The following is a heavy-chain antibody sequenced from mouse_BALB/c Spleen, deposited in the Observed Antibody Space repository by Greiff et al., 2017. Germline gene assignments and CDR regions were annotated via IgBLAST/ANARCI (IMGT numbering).Heavy chain of an antibody. CDR3: TRWENYGSSYWYFDV. CDR2: IHPGSGGT. J-gene: IGHJ1*01. Sequence: VKLVESGAELVRPGASVKLSCKALGYTFTDYEMHWVKQTPVHGLEWIGAIHPGSGGTAYNQKFKGKATLTADKSSSTAYMELSSLTSEDSAVYYCTRWENYGSSYWYFDVWGAGTTVTVSS. V-gene: IGHV1-15*01. CDR1: GYTFTDYE. D-gene: IGHD1-1*01.